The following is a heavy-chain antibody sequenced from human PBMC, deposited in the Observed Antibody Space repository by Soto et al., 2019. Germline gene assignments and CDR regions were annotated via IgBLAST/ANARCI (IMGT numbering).Heavy chain of an antibody. CDR2: INHSGST. V-gene: IGHV4-34*01. CDR1: GGSFSGYY. J-gene: IGHJ4*02. Sequence: QVQLQQWGAGLLKPSETLSLTCAVYGGSFSGYYWSWIRQPPGKGLEWIGEINHSGSTNYNPSLKSRVTISVDTSKNQFSLKLSSVTAADTAVYYCARNVRYYDFWSGSNFDYWGQGTLVTVSS. D-gene: IGHD3-3*01. CDR3: ARNVRYYDFWSGSNFDY.